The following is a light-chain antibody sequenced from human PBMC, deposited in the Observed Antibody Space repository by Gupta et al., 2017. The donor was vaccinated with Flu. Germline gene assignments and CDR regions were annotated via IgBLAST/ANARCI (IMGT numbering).Light chain of an antibody. CDR2: DNT. V-gene: IGLV3-21*02. CDR3: QVWDSSSDHVV. J-gene: IGLJ2*01. CDR1: NIGSKS. Sequence: SSVLTQPPPGPLAPGHTASSTCGRTNIGSKSVHWYQQKPGPAPELLVYDNTDRPSGIPERFSGSNSGNTATLTISRVEAGDEADYYCQVWDSSSDHVVFGGGTKLTVL.